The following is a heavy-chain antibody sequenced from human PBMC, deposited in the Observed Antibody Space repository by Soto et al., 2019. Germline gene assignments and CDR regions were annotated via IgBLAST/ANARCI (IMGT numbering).Heavy chain of an antibody. J-gene: IGHJ3*02. CDR1: GFTFSGSA. D-gene: IGHD4-17*01. CDR2: IRSKANSYAT. CDR3: TRRPSSGDYDAFDI. Sequence: GGSLRLSCAASGFTFSGSAMHWVRQASGKGLEWVGRIRSKANSYATAYAASVKGRFTISRDDSKNTAYLQMNSLKTEDTAVYYCTRRPSSGDYDAFDIWGQGTMVTVSS. V-gene: IGHV3-73*01.